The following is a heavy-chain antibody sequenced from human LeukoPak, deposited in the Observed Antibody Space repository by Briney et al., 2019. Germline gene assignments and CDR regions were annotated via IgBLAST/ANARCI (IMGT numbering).Heavy chain of an antibody. J-gene: IGHJ4*02. CDR1: GFNFYNYG. CDR3: HLSYSSSWIDS. CDR2: IRYDGSSR. V-gene: IGHV3-30*02. Sequence: GGSLRLSCAASGFNFYNYGMYWVRQAPGKGLEWAAFIRYDGSSRYYADSVKGRFTISRDNSKNTLYLQMNSLRTEDTAVYYCHLSYSSSWIDSWGQGTLVTVSS. D-gene: IGHD6-13*01.